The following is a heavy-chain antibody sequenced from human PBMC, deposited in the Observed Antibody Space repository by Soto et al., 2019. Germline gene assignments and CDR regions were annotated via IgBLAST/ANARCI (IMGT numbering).Heavy chain of an antibody. CDR1: GFTFSSYA. D-gene: IGHD3-22*01. V-gene: IGHV3-23*01. Sequence: SLRLSCAASGFTFSSYAMSWVRQAPGTGLEWVSAISGSGGSTYYADSVKGRFTISRDNSKNTLYLQMNSLRAEDTAVYYCAKTYYYDSSGYYGGLGAFDIWGQGTMVTVSS. CDR3: AKTYYYDSSGYYGGLGAFDI. J-gene: IGHJ3*02. CDR2: ISGSGGST.